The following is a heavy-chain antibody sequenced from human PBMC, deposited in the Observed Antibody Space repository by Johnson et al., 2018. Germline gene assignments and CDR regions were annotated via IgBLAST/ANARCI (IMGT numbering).Heavy chain of an antibody. V-gene: IGHV3-7*01. CDR3: ARDSGMVRGVIVPYYYYGMDV. Sequence: EVQLVESGGGLVQPGGSXRLSCAASGFTFSSYWMSWVRQAPGEGLEWVANIKPDGSEKYYVDSVKGRFNITRDNAKNSLYLQMKRLRAEDKAVYYCARDSGMVRGVIVPYYYYGMDVWGQGTTVTVSS. CDR1: GFTFSSYW. J-gene: IGHJ6*02. D-gene: IGHD3-10*01. CDR2: IKPDGSEK.